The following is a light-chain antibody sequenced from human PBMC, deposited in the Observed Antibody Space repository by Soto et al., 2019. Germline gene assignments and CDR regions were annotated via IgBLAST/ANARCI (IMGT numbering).Light chain of an antibody. CDR3: QSYDSSLRGSV. Sequence: QSALTQPPSVSGAPGQRVTISCTGSSSNIGAGYDVHWYQQLPGTAPKLLMYANKNRPSGVPDRFSGSKSGTSASLVITGLQAEDEADYYCQSYDSSLRGSVFGTGTKVTVL. CDR2: ANK. CDR1: SSNIGAGYD. J-gene: IGLJ1*01. V-gene: IGLV1-40*01.